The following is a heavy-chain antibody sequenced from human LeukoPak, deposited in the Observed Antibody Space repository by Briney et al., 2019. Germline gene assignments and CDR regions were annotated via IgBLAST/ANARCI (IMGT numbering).Heavy chain of an antibody. V-gene: IGHV3-23*01. D-gene: IGHD4/OR15-4a*01. CDR1: GFTFSNYP. J-gene: IGHJ4*02. Sequence: GGSLRLSCAASGFTFSNYPMTWVRQAPGKGLEWVSAISAGGTDTHYADSVKGRFTIFRDNSKNTLYLQINSLRAEDTAVYYCAKGAPPGYWGQGTLVTISS. CDR3: AKGAPPGY. CDR2: ISAGGTDT.